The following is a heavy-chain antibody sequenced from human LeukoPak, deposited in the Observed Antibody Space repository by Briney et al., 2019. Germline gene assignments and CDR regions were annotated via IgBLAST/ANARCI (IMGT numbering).Heavy chain of an antibody. D-gene: IGHD5-18*01. CDR1: GFTFSSYW. CDR3: ARDGPGYSYGQ. V-gene: IGHV3-74*01. Sequence: GGSLRLSCAASGFTFSSYWMHWVRQAPGKGLVWVSRINTDGSSTSYADSVKGRFTISRDNAKNTLYLQMNSLRAEDTAVYYCARDGPGYSYGQWGQGTLVTVSS. CDR2: INTDGSST. J-gene: IGHJ4*02.